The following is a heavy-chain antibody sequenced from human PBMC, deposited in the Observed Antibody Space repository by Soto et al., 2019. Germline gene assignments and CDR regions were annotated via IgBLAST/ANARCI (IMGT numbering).Heavy chain of an antibody. V-gene: IGHV3-9*01. D-gene: IGHD2-2*03. Sequence: SLRLSCAASGFTFDDYAMHWVLQAPGKGLEWVSGISWNSGSIGYADSVKGRFTISRDNAKNSLYLQMNSLRAEDTALYYCAKSRGYCSSTSCYHNYFDYWGQGTLVTVSS. CDR2: ISWNSGSI. J-gene: IGHJ4*02. CDR3: AKSRGYCSSTSCYHNYFDY. CDR1: GFTFDDYA.